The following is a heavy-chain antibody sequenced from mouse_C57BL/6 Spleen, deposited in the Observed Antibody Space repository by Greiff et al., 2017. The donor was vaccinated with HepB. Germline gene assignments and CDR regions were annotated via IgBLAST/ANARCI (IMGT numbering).Heavy chain of an antibody. CDR3: ARSSWDGVDY. CDR2: INPSSGYT. Sequence: VQLQQSGAELAKPGASVKLSCKASGYTFTSYWMHWVKQRPGQGLEWIGYINPSSGYTKYNQKFKDKATLTAAKSSSTAYMQLSSLTYEDFAVYYCARSSWDGVDYWGQGTTLTVSS. CDR1: GYTFTSYW. J-gene: IGHJ2*01. V-gene: IGHV1-7*01. D-gene: IGHD4-1*01.